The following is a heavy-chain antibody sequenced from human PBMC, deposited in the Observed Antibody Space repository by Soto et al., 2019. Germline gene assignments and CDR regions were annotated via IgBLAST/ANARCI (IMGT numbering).Heavy chain of an antibody. J-gene: IGHJ4*02. D-gene: IGHD2-15*01. V-gene: IGHV4-59*08. CDR1: GGSISSYY. CDR3: ARRWGRSFDY. CDR2: IYYSGST. Sequence: SETLSLTCTVSGGSISSYYWSWIRQPPGKGLEWIGYIYYSGSTNYNPSLKSRVTVSVDTSKNQFSLKLSSVTAADTAVYYCARRWGRSFDYWGQGTLVTVSS.